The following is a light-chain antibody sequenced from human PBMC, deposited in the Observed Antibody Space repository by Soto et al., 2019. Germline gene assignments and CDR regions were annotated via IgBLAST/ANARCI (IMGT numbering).Light chain of an antibody. Sequence: QSVLTQPPSVSWAPGQRVTISCTGSSSNIGAGYDGHWFQKLPGTAPKLLIYGNSNRPSGVPDRVSGSNSGTSASRALTGLKAEEEDDYYCKSYDSGLYGDVLGGGTQLPVL. CDR1: SSNIGAGYD. V-gene: IGLV1-40*01. J-gene: IGLJ3*02. CDR2: GNS. CDR3: KSYDSGLYGDV.